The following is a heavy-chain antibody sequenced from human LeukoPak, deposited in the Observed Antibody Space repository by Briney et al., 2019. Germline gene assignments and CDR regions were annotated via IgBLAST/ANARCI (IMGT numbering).Heavy chain of an antibody. CDR2: INPNSGGT. J-gene: IGHJ4*02. V-gene: IGHV1-2*02. CDR1: GYTFTGYY. D-gene: IGHD5-12*01. CDR3: ARDGLLSGYGHFDY. Sequence: GASVKVSCKASGYTFTGYYMHWVRQAPGQGLEWMGWINPNSGGTNYAQKFQGRVTMTRDTSISTAYMELSRLRSDDTAVYYCARDGLLSGYGHFDYWGQGTLVTVSS.